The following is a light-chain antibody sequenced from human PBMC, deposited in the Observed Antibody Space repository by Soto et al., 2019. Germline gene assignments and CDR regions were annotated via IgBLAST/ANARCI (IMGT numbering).Light chain of an antibody. J-gene: IGKJ4*01. CDR3: QQYDNLPLT. V-gene: IGKV1-33*01. Sequence: DIQMTKTASTLSASVGDRVPITGRASQRISGWLAWYQQKPGKAPKLLIYDASNMETGVQSRFSGSGSGTDFTFTISSLQHEDISTYYCQQYDNLPLTFGGGTK. CDR2: DAS. CDR1: QRISGW.